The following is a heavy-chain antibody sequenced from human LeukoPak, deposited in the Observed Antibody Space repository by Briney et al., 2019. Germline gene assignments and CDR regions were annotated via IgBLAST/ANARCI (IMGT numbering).Heavy chain of an antibody. Sequence: PSETLSLTCAVSGGSIFRSNWWSWVRQPPGKGLEWIGQSFHSGSTSYSPSLKSRVTISVDKSKNQFSLKLTSVPAADTAVYYCARSPTKRVTEDYWGRGTLVPVSS. D-gene: IGHD2-8*01. CDR3: ARSPTKRVTEDY. CDR2: SFHSGST. J-gene: IGHJ4*02. V-gene: IGHV4-4*02. CDR1: GGSIFRSNW.